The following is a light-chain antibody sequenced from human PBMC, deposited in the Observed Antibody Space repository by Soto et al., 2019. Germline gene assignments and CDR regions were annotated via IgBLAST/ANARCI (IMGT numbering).Light chain of an antibody. V-gene: IGKV3-20*01. CDR3: QQFGSSFIT. J-gene: IGKJ5*01. Sequence: IILTHSPGTLSLSPGERATLSFISSQTFSSSYLAWYQQKPGQAPRLLIYGASRRATGVPDRFSGSGSGTDFTLTISRLEREDFAVYFCQQFGSSFITFGQGTRLEI. CDR1: QTFSSSY. CDR2: GAS.